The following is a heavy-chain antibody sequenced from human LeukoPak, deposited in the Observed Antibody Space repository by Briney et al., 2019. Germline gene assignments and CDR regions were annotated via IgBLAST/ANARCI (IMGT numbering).Heavy chain of an antibody. CDR1: GFTFDDYA. D-gene: IGHD2-8*01. Sequence: PTGGSLRLSCAASGFTFDDYAMHWVRQAPGKGLEWVSGISWNSGSIGYADSVKGRFTISRDNARNLIFLQINSLRAEDTGVYYCARDSVSDGFDIWGQGTMVTVSS. CDR2: ISWNSGSI. J-gene: IGHJ3*02. V-gene: IGHV3-9*01. CDR3: ARDSVSDGFDI.